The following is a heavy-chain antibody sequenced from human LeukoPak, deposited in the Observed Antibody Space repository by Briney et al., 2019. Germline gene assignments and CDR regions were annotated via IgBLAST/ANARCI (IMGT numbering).Heavy chain of an antibody. D-gene: IGHD4-17*01. CDR1: GFTFSSYA. CDR3: TKDPDGDYVGAFDF. V-gene: IGHV3-23*01. J-gene: IGHJ3*01. Sequence: GGSLRLSCAASGFTFSSYAMTWVRQAPGKGLEWVSSIRGSGSGTDYADSVEGRFTISRDNSKNTLHLQMNRLRAEDTAVYYCTKDPDGDYVGAFDFWGQGTLVTVSS. CDR2: IRGSGSGT.